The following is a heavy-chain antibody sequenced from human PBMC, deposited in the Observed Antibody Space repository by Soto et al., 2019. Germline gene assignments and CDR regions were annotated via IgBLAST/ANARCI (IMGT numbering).Heavy chain of an antibody. CDR3: ARWWSGYHSFFDY. V-gene: IGHV1-3*01. CDR1: GYSFTEYS. Sequence: QVHLVQSGAEVKKPGASVKVSCKASGYSFTEYSMHWIRQAPGQRLEWVGRINAGDGDRQYSQKFQDRVTLTRDTVATTVCMELTTLTSEDTAVYYCARWWSGYHSFFDYWGQGTLVTVSS. D-gene: IGHD3-3*01. J-gene: IGHJ4*02. CDR2: INAGDGDR.